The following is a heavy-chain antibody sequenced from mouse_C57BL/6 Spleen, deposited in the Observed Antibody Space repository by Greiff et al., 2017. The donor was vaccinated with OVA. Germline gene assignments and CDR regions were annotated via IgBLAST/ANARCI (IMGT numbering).Heavy chain of an antibody. Sequence: LEESGPELVKPGASVKISCKASGYAFSSSWLNWVQQRPGKGLEWIGRIYPGDGDTNYNGKFKGKATLTADKSSSTAYMQLSSLTSEDSAVYFGARVELFCDYWGQGTTLTVSS. J-gene: IGHJ2*01. CDR3: ARVELFCDY. V-gene: IGHV1-82*01. CDR1: GYAFSSSW. CDR2: IYPGDGDT.